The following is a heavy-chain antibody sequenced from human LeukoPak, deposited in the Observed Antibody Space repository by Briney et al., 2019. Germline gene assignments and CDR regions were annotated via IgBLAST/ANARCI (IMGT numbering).Heavy chain of an antibody. Sequence: ASVKVSCKASGYTLTDYHMRWVRQAPGQGLEWMGWINPNNGGTKYAQEFEGRVTMTRDTSISTAYMEVSRLRSDDTAVYYCARGDAFWSASYRYWFDPWGLGTLVTVSS. CDR2: INPNNGGT. D-gene: IGHD3-3*01. V-gene: IGHV1-2*02. CDR3: ARGDAFWSASYRYWFDP. CDR1: GYTLTDYH. J-gene: IGHJ5*02.